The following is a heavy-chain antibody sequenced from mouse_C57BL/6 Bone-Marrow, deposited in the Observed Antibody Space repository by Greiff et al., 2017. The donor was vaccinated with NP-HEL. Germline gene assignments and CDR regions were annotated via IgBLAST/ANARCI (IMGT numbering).Heavy chain of an antibody. CDR3: ARIGYYYGSRGLDY. D-gene: IGHD1-1*01. CDR1: GYTFTSYW. V-gene: IGHV1-69*01. J-gene: IGHJ2*01. CDR2: IDPSDSYT. Sequence: QVQLQQPGAELVMPGASVKLSCKASGYTFTSYWMHWVKQRPGQGLEWIGEIDPSDSYTNYNQKFKGKSTLTVDKSSSTAYMQLSSLTSEDSAVYYCARIGYYYGSRGLDYWGQGTTLTVSS.